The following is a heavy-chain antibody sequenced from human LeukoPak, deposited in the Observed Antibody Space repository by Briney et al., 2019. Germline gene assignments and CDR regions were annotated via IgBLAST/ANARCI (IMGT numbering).Heavy chain of an antibody. CDR1: GFIFGGYW. V-gene: IGHV3-7*01. CDR2: TNPDGSIK. D-gene: IGHD3-3*01. CDR3: VSGFLQWLY. J-gene: IGHJ4*02. Sequence: GGSLRLSCAASGFIFGGYWMSWVRQAPGRGLEWVANTNPDGSIKYYVDSVNGRFTVSRDNAKNSLYLQMNSLRAEDTAVYYCVSGFLQWLYWGQGTLVTVSS.